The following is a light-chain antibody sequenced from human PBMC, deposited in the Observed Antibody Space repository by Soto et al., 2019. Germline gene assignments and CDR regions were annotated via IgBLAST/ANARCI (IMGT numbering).Light chain of an antibody. CDR3: QQYGSSPSWT. CDR2: GAS. V-gene: IGKV3-20*01. Sequence: EIVLTQSPGTLSLSPGERATLSCRASQSVSSSYLAWYQQRPGQAPRLLIYGASNRATGIPDRFSGSGSGTDFTLTISRLEPKDFAVYYCQQYGSSPSWTCGQGTKVEIK. J-gene: IGKJ1*01. CDR1: QSVSSSY.